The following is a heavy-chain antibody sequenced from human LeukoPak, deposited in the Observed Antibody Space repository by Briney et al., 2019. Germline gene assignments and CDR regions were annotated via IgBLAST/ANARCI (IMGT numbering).Heavy chain of an antibody. Sequence: ASVKVSCKASGYTFTRYGISWVRQAPGQGLEWMGWISGYNGNAKYAQKLQGRVTMTTDTSTSTAYMDLRSLRSDDTAVYYCAREWSGLPGTRDFDYWGQGTLVTVSS. CDR2: ISGYNGNA. CDR1: GYTFTRYG. D-gene: IGHD6-13*01. J-gene: IGHJ4*02. CDR3: AREWSGLPGTRDFDY. V-gene: IGHV1-18*01.